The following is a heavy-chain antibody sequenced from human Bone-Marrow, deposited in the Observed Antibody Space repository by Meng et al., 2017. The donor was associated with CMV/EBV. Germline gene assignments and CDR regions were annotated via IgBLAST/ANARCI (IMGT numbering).Heavy chain of an antibody. CDR3: AREKFGGTTTRPLDY. J-gene: IGHJ4*02. Sequence: ASVKVSCKASGYTFTGYHLHWVRQAPGHGLEWMGWINPNSGGTNYAQKFQGRVTMTRDTSITTAYMEGSRLRSDDTALYYCAREKFGGTTTRPLDYWGQGTLVTVSS. D-gene: IGHD1-7*01. V-gene: IGHV1-2*02. CDR2: INPNSGGT. CDR1: GYTFTGYH.